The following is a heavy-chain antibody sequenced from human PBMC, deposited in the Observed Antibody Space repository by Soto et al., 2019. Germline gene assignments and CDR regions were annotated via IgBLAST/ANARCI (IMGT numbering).Heavy chain of an antibody. CDR2: IRSKAYGGTT. J-gene: IGHJ4*02. V-gene: IGHV3-49*03. CDR1: GFTFGDYA. D-gene: IGHD3-22*01. Sequence: PGGSLRLSCTASGFTFGDYAMSWFRQAPGKGLEWVGFIRSKAYGGTTEYAASVKGRFTISRDDSKSIAYLQMNSLKTEDTAVYYCSRDLGIVVVIPVYWGQRTLVTVSS. CDR3: SRDLGIVVVIPVY.